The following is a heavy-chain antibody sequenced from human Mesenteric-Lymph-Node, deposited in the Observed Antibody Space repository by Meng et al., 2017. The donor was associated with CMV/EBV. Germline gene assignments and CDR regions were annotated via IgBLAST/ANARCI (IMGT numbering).Heavy chain of an antibody. D-gene: IGHD2-2*01. CDR2: IWYDGSNK. CDR1: GFTFSSYG. Sequence: GESLKISCAASGFTFSSYGMHWVRQAPGKGLEWVAVIWYDGSNKYYADSVKGRFTISRDNSKNTLYLQMNSLRAEDTAVYYCAKGAYCSSTSCSPPDYWGQGTLVTVSS. V-gene: IGHV3-33*06. J-gene: IGHJ4*02. CDR3: AKGAYCSSTSCSPPDY.